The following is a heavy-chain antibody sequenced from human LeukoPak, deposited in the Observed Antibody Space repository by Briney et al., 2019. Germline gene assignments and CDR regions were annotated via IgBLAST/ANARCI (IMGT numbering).Heavy chain of an antibody. V-gene: IGHV3-30*18. Sequence: GGSLRLSCAASGFTFSSYAMSWVRQAPGKGLEWVVVISYDGSNKYYADSVKGRFTISRDNSKNTLYLQMNSLRAEDTAVYYCAKGPTYQPSNWFDPWGPGTLVASPQ. CDR3: AKGPTYQPSNWFDP. D-gene: IGHD2-2*01. J-gene: IGHJ5*02. CDR2: ISYDGSNK. CDR1: GFTFSSYA.